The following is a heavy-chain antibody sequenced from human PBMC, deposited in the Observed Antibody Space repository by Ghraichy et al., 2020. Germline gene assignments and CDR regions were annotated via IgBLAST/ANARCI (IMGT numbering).Heavy chain of an antibody. CDR3: ARVNQLSFQRTNWFDP. Sequence: SETLSLTCTVSGGSISSYYWSWIRQPPGKGLEWIGYIYYSGSTNYNPSLKSRVTISVDTSKNQFSLKLSSVTAADTAVYYCARVNQLSFQRTNWFDPWGQGTLVTVSS. CDR1: GGSISSYY. J-gene: IGHJ5*02. D-gene: IGHD1-1*01. CDR2: IYYSGST. V-gene: IGHV4-59*01.